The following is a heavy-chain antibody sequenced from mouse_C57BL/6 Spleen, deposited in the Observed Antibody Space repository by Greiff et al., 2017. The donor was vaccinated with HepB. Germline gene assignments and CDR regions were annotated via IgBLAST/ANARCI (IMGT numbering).Heavy chain of an antibody. Sequence: QVQLQQSGAELVRPGTSVKVSCKASGYAFPTYLIAWVKQRPGQGLEWIGVINPGSGGTNYNEKFKGKATLTADKSSSTAYMQLSSLTSEDSAVYCCARGADDYQYDYGGQGTTLTVSS. CDR3: ARGADDYQYDY. J-gene: IGHJ2*01. CDR1: GYAFPTYL. CDR2: INPGSGGT. D-gene: IGHD2-4*01. V-gene: IGHV1-54*01.